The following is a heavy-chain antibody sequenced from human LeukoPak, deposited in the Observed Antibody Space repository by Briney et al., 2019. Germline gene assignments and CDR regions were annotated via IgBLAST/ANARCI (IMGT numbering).Heavy chain of an antibody. CDR2: ISGGSSNI. CDR1: GFTFSSYS. D-gene: IGHD4-17*01. J-gene: IGHJ4*02. Sequence: GGSLRLSCAASGFTFSSYSMNWVRQAPGKGLEWVSYISGGSSNIYYADSVQGRFTISRDNAKNSLYLQMNSLRAEDTAVYHCARALIGDYDKLDYWGQGTLVTVSS. V-gene: IGHV3-48*01. CDR3: ARALIGDYDKLDY.